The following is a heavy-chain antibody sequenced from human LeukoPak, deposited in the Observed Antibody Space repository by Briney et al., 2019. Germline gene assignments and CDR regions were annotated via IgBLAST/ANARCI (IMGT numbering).Heavy chain of an antibody. J-gene: IGHJ4*02. Sequence: WASVKVSCKASGYTFTSYGISWVRQAPGQGLEWMGWISAYNGNTNYAQKLQGRDTMTTDTSTSTAYMELRSLRSDDTAVYYCARDYSGSYSTTAFDYWGQGTLVTVSS. CDR2: ISAYNGNT. V-gene: IGHV1-18*01. CDR1: GYTFTSYG. CDR3: ARDYSGSYSTTAFDY. D-gene: IGHD1-26*01.